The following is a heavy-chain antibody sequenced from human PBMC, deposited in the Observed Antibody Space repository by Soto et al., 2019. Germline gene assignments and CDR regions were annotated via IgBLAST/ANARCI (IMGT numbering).Heavy chain of an antibody. V-gene: IGHV4-4*02. CDR3: ANWGGLNFPSVY. J-gene: IGHJ4*02. CDR1: GGSIYTDDW. Sequence: QVRLQESGPGLVEPSGTLSLTCDVSGGSIYTDDWWTWVRQTPGKGLEWIGEIHQAVGTNYNPSLRSRVTISIDKSKNQFFLELTSVTAADTAVYYCANWGGLNFPSVYWGPGTLVTVSS. CDR2: IHQAVGT. D-gene: IGHD3-16*01.